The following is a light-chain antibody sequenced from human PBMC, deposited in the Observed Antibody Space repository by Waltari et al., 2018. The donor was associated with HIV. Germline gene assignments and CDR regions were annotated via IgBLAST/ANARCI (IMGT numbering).Light chain of an antibody. CDR1: QDINHW. CDR2: AAF. Sequence: DIQMTQSPSSVSVSVGDRVTITCRANQDINHWLAWYQQKPGKAPKLLIYAAFNLQSGVPSRFSGSRSGPDFTLTITSLQPEDFATYYCQQANSFPPTFGGGTKVDI. J-gene: IGKJ4*01. CDR3: QQANSFPPT. V-gene: IGKV1-12*01.